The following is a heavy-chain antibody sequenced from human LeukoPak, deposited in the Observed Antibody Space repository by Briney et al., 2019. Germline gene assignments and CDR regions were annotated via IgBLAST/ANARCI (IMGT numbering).Heavy chain of an antibody. CDR3: AREETTWGGEAFDI. Sequence: PGGSLRLSCAASGFTFSTYGMHWVRQAPGKGLEWVAVTSYDGIHKYYADSVQGRFTISRDNSKNTLYLQMNSLRAEDTAVYYCAREETTWGGEAFDIWGQGTMVTVSS. V-gene: IGHV3-30*03. CDR1: GFTFSTYG. CDR2: TSYDGIHK. J-gene: IGHJ3*02. D-gene: IGHD4-17*01.